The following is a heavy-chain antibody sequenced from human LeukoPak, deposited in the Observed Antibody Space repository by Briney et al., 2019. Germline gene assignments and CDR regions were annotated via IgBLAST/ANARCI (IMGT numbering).Heavy chain of an antibody. CDR1: GGSISSSY. V-gene: IGHV4-59*01. J-gene: IGHJ4*02. CDR2: IYYSGST. CDR3: ARDGGISSSWIFDY. Sequence: SETLSLTCTASGGSISSSYWSWIRQPPGMGLEWIGYIYYSGSTNYNPSLKSRVTISIDTSKNQFSLKLSSVTAADTAVYYCARDGGISSSWIFDYWGQGTLVTVSS. D-gene: IGHD6-13*01.